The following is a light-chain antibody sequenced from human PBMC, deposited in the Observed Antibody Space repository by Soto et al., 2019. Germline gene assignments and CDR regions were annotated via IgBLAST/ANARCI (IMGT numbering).Light chain of an antibody. CDR3: MQALQTPLT. V-gene: IGKV2-28*01. CDR2: LGS. Sequence: DNVVTQSPLSLPVTPGEPASISCRSSQSLLHSNGYNYLDWYLQKPGQSPQLLIYLGSNRASGVPDRFSGSGSGTDFTLKISRVEAEDVGVYYCMQALQTPLTFGGGTKGDIK. J-gene: IGKJ4*01. CDR1: QSLLHSNGYNY.